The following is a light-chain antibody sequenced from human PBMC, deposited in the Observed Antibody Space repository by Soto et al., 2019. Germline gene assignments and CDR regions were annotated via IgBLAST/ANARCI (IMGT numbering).Light chain of an antibody. Sequence: IRITQSPSSLSASTGDRLTITCRASLGISNFLAWYQQKPGKVPELLIYGASTLQSGVPSRFSGRGSGTDFTLTISSLQPEDVATYYCQKYNSAPFTFGPGTKVDIK. CDR1: LGISNF. CDR2: GAS. CDR3: QKYNSAPFT. V-gene: IGKV1-27*01. J-gene: IGKJ3*01.